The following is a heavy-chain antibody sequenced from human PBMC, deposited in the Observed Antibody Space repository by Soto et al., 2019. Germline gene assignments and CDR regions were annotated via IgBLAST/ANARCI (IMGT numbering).Heavy chain of an antibody. V-gene: IGHV1-2*04. Sequence: ASVKVSCKASGYTFTGYYMHWVRQAPGQGLEWMGWINPNSGGTNYAQKFQGWVTMTRDTSISTAYMELSRLRSDDTAVYYCARGKDGLAPLFYGMDVWGQGTTVTVSS. J-gene: IGHJ6*02. CDR2: INPNSGGT. CDR3: ARGKDGLAPLFYGMDV. CDR1: GYTFTGYY. D-gene: IGHD2-21*01.